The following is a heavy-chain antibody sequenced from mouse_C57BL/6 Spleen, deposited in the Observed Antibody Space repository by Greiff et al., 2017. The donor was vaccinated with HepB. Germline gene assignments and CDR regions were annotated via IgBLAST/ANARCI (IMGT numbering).Heavy chain of an antibody. Sequence: EVKVVESGAELVKPGASVKLSCTASGFNIKDYYMHWVKQRTEQGLEWIGRIDPEDGETKYAPKFQGKATITADTSSNTSYLQLSSLTSEDTAVYYCARGYYVSSPYATDYWGQGTSVTVSS. CDR3: ARGYYVSSPYATDY. J-gene: IGHJ4*01. V-gene: IGHV14-2*01. D-gene: IGHD1-1*01. CDR1: GFNIKDYY. CDR2: IDPEDGET.